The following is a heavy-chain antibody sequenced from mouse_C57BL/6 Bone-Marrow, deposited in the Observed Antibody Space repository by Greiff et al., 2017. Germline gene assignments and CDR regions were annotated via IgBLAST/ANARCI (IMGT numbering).Heavy chain of an antibody. D-gene: IGHD2-1*01. V-gene: IGHV1-69*01. Sequence: QVQLQQPGAELVMPGASVKLSCKASGYTFTSYWMHWVKQRPGQGLEWIGEIDPSDSYTNYNQQFKGKSTLTVDKSSSTAYMQLSSLTSEDSAVYYCARRGNYGFGAMDYWGQGTSVTVSS. CDR1: GYTFTSYW. J-gene: IGHJ4*01. CDR2: IDPSDSYT. CDR3: ARRGNYGFGAMDY.